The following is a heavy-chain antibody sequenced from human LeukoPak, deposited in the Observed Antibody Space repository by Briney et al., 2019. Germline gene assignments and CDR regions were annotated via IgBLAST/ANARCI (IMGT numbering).Heavy chain of an antibody. Sequence: PGGSLRLSCAASGFTFDDYGMSWVRQAPGKGLGWVSGINWNGGSTGYADSVKGRFTISRDNAKNSLYLQMNSLRAEDTALYYCARGKIIGDPFAFDYWGQGTLVTVSS. CDR3: ARGKIIGDPFAFDY. J-gene: IGHJ4*02. CDR1: GFTFDDYG. D-gene: IGHD4-17*01. CDR2: INWNGGST. V-gene: IGHV3-20*04.